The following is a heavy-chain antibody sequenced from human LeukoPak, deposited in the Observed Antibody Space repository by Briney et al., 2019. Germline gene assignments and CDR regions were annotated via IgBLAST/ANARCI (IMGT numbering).Heavy chain of an antibody. Sequence: GASVKVSCKASGYPFSAHFLNWVRQAPGQGLEWMGNIDTTTGNPRYAQDFTGRLVFSLDTSVSTAYLQITSLKADDTAAYYRVRGTPTPGMDYWGQGTLVTVSS. CDR1: GYPFSAHF. CDR3: VRGTPTPGMDY. CDR2: IDTTTGNP. J-gene: IGHJ4*02. V-gene: IGHV7-4-1*02. D-gene: IGHD3-10*01.